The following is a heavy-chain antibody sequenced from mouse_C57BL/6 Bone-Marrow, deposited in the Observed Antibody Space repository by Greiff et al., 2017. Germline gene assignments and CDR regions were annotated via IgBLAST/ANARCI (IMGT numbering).Heavy chain of an antibody. J-gene: IGHJ1*03. Sequence: SGTVLARPGASVKMSCKTSGYTFTSYWMHWVKQRPGQGLEWIGAIYPGNSDTSYNQKFKGKAKLTAVTSASTAYMELSSLTNEDSAVYYCTSEGDSNYSWYFDVWGTGTTVTVSS. V-gene: IGHV1-5*01. CDR2: IYPGNSDT. D-gene: IGHD2-5*01. CDR3: TSEGDSNYSWYFDV. CDR1: GYTFTSYW.